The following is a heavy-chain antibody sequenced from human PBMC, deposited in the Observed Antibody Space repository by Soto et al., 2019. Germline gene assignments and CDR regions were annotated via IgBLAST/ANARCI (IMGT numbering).Heavy chain of an antibody. CDR3: ARSGDNYNVLDY. V-gene: IGHV3-11*06. CDR1: GFTFSDYY. J-gene: IGHJ4*02. Sequence: QVQLAESGGGLVKPGGSLRLSCVASGFTFSDYYMSWVRQAPGKGLEWLSYSSNSGTYTKYAGSVKGRFSISRDNAKNSLYLQINSLRGEDTAIYYCARSGDNYNVLDYWGQGTPVTVSS. D-gene: IGHD3-10*02. CDR2: SSNSGTYT.